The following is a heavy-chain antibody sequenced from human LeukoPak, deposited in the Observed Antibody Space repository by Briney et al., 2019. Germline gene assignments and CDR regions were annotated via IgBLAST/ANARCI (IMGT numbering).Heavy chain of an antibody. Sequence: GGSLRLSCAASGFTFSSYGMHWVRQAPGKGLEWVAVTSYDGSNKYYADSVKGRFTISRDNSKNTLYLQMNSLRAEDTAVYYCANILSGGENLSADIDYWGQGTLVTVSS. V-gene: IGHV3-30*18. CDR1: GFTFSSYG. D-gene: IGHD6-25*01. CDR2: TSYDGSNK. J-gene: IGHJ4*02. CDR3: ANILSGGENLSADIDY.